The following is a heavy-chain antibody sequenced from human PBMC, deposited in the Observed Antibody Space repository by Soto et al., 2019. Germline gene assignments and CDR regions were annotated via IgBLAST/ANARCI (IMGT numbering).Heavy chain of an antibody. Sequence: QVQLVESGGGVVQPGRSLRLSCAASGFTFSSYAMHWVRQAPGKGLEWVAVISYDGSNKYYADSVKGRFTISRDNSKNTLYLQMNSLRDEDMAVYYCARGGSYYDILAGYLALDYWGQGTLVTVSS. D-gene: IGHD3-9*01. CDR2: ISYDGSNK. J-gene: IGHJ4*02. CDR1: GFTFSSYA. CDR3: ARGGSYYDILAGYLALDY. V-gene: IGHV3-30-3*01.